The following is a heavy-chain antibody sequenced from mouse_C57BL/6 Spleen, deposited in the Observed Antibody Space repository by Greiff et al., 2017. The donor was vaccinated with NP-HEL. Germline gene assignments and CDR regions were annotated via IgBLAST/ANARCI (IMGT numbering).Heavy chain of an antibody. Sequence: QVQLQQSGAELVKPGASVKISCKASGYAFSSYWMNWVKQRPGKGLEWIGQIYPGDGDTNYNGKFKGKATLTADKSSSTAYMQLSSLTSEDSAVYFCARGGDYSAMDYWGQGTSVTVSS. J-gene: IGHJ4*01. V-gene: IGHV1-80*01. CDR2: IYPGDGDT. CDR1: GYAFSSYW. CDR3: ARGGDYSAMDY.